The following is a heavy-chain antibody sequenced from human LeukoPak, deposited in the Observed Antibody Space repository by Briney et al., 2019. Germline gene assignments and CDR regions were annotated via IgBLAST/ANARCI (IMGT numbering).Heavy chain of an antibody. CDR2: INHSGST. J-gene: IGHJ6*03. Sequence: TSETLSLTCAVYGGSFSGFYWTWIRQPPGKGLEWIGEINHSGSTNYNPSLESRVTISVDTSKNQFSLNRISVTAADTAYYMDVWGKRTTVTGSS. V-gene: IGHV4-34*03. CDR1: GGSFSGFY. CDR3: V.